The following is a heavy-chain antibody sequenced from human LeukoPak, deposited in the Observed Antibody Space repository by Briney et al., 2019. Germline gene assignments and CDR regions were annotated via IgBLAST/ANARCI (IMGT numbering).Heavy chain of an antibody. Sequence: GGSLRLSCAASGFTFSSYSMNWVRQAPGKGLEWVXXXXXXXXXIYYADSVKGRFTISRDNAKNSLYLQMNSLRAEDTAVYYCARGLVTMVRGVINYYYYGMDVWGQGTTVTVSS. CDR2: XXXXXXXI. CDR3: ARGLVTMVRGVINYYYYGMDV. D-gene: IGHD3-10*01. V-gene: IGHV3-21*01. J-gene: IGHJ6*02. CDR1: GFTFSSYS.